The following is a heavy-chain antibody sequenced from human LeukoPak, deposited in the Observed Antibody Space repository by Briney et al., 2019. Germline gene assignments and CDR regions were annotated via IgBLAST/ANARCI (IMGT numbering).Heavy chain of an antibody. Sequence: ASVKVSCKASGYIFTTYDIVWVRQATGQGLEWMGWLNPNSGNAGYAQKFQGRVTISRNTSISTAYMELSSLRSDDTAIYYCARRKFLGWFDPWGQGTLVTVSS. V-gene: IGHV1-8*03. CDR3: ARRKFLGWFDP. CDR1: GYIFTTYD. D-gene: IGHD7-27*01. J-gene: IGHJ5*02. CDR2: LNPNSGNA.